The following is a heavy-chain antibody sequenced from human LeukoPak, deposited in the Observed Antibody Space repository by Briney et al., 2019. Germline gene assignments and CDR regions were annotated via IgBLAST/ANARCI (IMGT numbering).Heavy chain of an antibody. CDR1: GFTFSNYE. Sequence: GGSLRLSRAASGFTFSNYEMHWVCQAPGKGLEWVSYISSSGSNIYYADSVKGRFTISRDNAKNSLYLHMNSLRAEDTAVYYCARDYGGSSPFDYWGQGTLVTVSS. D-gene: IGHD4-23*01. J-gene: IGHJ4*02. CDR2: ISSSGSNI. V-gene: IGHV3-48*03. CDR3: ARDYGGSSPFDY.